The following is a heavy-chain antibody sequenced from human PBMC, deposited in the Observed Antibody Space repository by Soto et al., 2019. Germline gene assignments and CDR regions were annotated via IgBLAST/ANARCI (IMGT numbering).Heavy chain of an antibody. D-gene: IGHD1-26*01. CDR2: ISWNSGSI. Sequence: DVQLVESGGGLVQPGRSLRLSCAASGFTFDDYAMHWVRQAPGKGLEWVSGISWNSGSIGYADSVKGRFTISRDNAKNSLYLQMNSLRAEDTALYYCAKDRRYSGSYSDAFDIWGQGTMVTVSS. CDR3: AKDRRYSGSYSDAFDI. V-gene: IGHV3-9*01. CDR1: GFTFDDYA. J-gene: IGHJ3*02.